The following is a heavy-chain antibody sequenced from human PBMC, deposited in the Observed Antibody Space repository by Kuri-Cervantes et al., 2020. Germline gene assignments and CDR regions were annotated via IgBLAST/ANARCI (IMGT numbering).Heavy chain of an antibody. D-gene: IGHD4-17*01. Sequence: GGSLRLSCAASGFTFNSNWMHRVRQAPGKGLVWVSRINSDGSSTSYADSVKGRFTISRDNAKNTLYLQMNSLRAEDTALYYCAKDSAGDYAESDAFDIWGQGTMVTVSS. V-gene: IGHV3-74*01. J-gene: IGHJ3*02. CDR1: GFTFNSNW. CDR2: INSDGSST. CDR3: AKDSAGDYAESDAFDI.